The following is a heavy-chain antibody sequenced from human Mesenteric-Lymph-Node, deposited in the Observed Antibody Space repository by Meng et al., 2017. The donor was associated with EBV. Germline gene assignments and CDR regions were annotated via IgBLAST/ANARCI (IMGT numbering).Heavy chain of an antibody. V-gene: IGHV1-3*01. CDR3: TRRGGGYDDY. CDR1: GYTFTSYS. D-gene: IGHD5-12*01. CDR2: INVGKGYT. Sequence: QVQFVQSGAEVXXXXXSVKVSCKASGYTFTSYSIHWVRQAPGQRLEWMGWINVGKGYTKYSQNFQDRITITRDTSASTAYMELSSLRSEDTAVYYCTRRGGGYDDYWGQGTLVTVSS. J-gene: IGHJ4*02.